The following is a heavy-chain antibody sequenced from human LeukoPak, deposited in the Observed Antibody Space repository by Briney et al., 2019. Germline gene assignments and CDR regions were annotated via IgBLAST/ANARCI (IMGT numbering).Heavy chain of an antibody. CDR1: GDSVSSNSAT. Sequence: SQTLSLTCAISGDSVSSNSATWNWIRQSPSRGLEWLGRTYYRSKWRNNYAVSVKSRITINPDTSKNQFSLQLNSVTPEDTAVYYCATPRRESSPIDYWGQGTLVTVSS. CDR2: TYYRSKWRN. J-gene: IGHJ4*02. CDR3: ATPRRESSPIDY. V-gene: IGHV6-1*01.